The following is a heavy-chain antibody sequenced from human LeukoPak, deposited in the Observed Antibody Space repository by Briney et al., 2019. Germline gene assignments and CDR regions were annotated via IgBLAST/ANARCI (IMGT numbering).Heavy chain of an antibody. V-gene: IGHV4-61*01. Sequence: PSETLSLTCTVSGGSASSGSYYWSWIRQPPGKGLEWIGYIYYSGSTNYNPSLKSRVTISVDTSKNQFSLKLSSVTAADTAVYYCARGNLKYYGDYVNYYYGMDVWGQGTTVTVSS. D-gene: IGHD4-17*01. CDR2: IYYSGST. J-gene: IGHJ6*02. CDR3: ARGNLKYYGDYVNYYYGMDV. CDR1: GGSASSGSYY.